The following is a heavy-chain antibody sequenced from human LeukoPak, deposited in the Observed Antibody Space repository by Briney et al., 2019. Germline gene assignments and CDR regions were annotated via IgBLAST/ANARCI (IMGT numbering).Heavy chain of an antibody. V-gene: IGHV1-69*13. D-gene: IGHD3-10*01. CDR1: GYTFTNYG. CDR2: IIPIFGTA. J-gene: IGHJ4*01. CDR3: ASRLSYYGSGSYHY. Sequence: ASVKVSCKASGYTFTNYGISWVRQAPGQGLEWMGWIIPIFGTANYAQKFQGRVTITADESTSTAYMELSSLRSEDTAVYYCASRLSYYGSGSYHYWGQGTLVTVSS.